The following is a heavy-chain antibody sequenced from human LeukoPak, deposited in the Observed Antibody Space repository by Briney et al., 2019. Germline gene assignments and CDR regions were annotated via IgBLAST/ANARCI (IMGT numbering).Heavy chain of an antibody. CDR2: IYYSGST. CDR1: GGSISSYY. J-gene: IGHJ4*02. V-gene: IGHV4-59*01. CDR3: ARGDYGGDPTFDY. Sequence: PSETLSLTCTVSGGSISSYYWSWIRQPPGKGLEWIGYIYYSGSTNYNPSLKSRVTISVDTSKNQFSLKLSSVTAADTAVYYCARGDYGGDPTFDYWGQGTLVTVSS. D-gene: IGHD4-23*01.